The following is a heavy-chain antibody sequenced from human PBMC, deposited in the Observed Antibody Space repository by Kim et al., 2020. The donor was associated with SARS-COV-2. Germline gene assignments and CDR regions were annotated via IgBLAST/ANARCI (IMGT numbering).Heavy chain of an antibody. CDR2: ISSNGGST. J-gene: IGHJ6*02. D-gene: IGHD4-17*01. V-gene: IGHV3-64D*06. Sequence: GGSLRLSCSASGFTFSSYAMHWVRQAPGKGLEYVSAISSNGGSTYYADSVKGRFTISRDNSKNTLYLQMSSLRAEDTAVYYCVKDLPCYGDSYSVYYYYGMDVWGQGTTVTVSS. CDR3: VKDLPCYGDSYSVYYYYGMDV. CDR1: GFTFSSYA.